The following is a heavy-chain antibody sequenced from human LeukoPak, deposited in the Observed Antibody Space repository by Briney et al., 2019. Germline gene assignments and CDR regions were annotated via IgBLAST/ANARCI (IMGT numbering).Heavy chain of an antibody. V-gene: IGHV3-74*01. CDR2: INSDGSST. J-gene: IGHJ4*02. D-gene: IGHD2-15*01. CDR1: GFTFSSYW. Sequence: GGSLRLSCAASGFTFSSYWMHWVRQAPGKGLVWVSRINSDGSSTSYADSVKGRFTISRDNAKNSLYLQMSSLRAEDTAVYYCARGIYCSGGSCYWFRFDYWGQGTLVTVSS. CDR3: ARGIYCSGGSCYWFRFDY.